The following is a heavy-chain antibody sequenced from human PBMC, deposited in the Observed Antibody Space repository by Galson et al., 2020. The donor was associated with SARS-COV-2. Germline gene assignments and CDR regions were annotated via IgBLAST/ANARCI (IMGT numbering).Heavy chain of an antibody. CDR2: IQWDDDQ. D-gene: IGHD5-18*01. Sequence: SGPTLVKPHQTLTLTCSFSGFSLDARGVGVGWIRQPPGKGLEWLALIQWDDDQRYSPLLKSRLTISKDAPKNQVVLTIANVDPVDTATYYCAHRASWTDTAKFAFDSWGQGTLVAVSS. CDR1: GFSLDARGVG. V-gene: IGHV2-5*02. J-gene: IGHJ4*02. CDR3: AHRASWTDTAKFAFDS.